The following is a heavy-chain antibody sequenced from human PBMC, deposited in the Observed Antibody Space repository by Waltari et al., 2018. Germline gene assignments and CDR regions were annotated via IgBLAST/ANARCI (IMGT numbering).Heavy chain of an antibody. V-gene: IGHV5-10-1*03. D-gene: IGHD2-8*01. CDR3: ARGVGSPGDY. CDR1: GYPFPTYW. CDR2: IDPRDSET. J-gene: IGHJ4*02. Sequence: EVQLVQSGAEMTKPGESLRIPCQGSGYPFPTYWINWVSQMPGKGLEWMGRIDPRDSETKYSPSFQGLVTISVDKSSSIAYLQWNNLQASDSAMYYCARGVGSPGDYWGQGTLVTFSS.